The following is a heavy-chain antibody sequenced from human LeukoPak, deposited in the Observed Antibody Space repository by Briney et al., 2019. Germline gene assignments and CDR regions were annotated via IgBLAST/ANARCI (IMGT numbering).Heavy chain of an antibody. D-gene: IGHD6-19*01. J-gene: IGHJ3*02. CDR1: GFTFGDYA. CDR2: IRSKAYGGTT. V-gene: IGHV3-49*03. Sequence: GGSLRLSCTASGFTFGDYAMSWFRQAPGKGLEWVGFIRSKAYGGTTEYAASVKGRFTISRDDSKSIAYLQMNSLKTEDTAVYYCTRENGYSSGWSYAFDIWGQGTVVTVSS. CDR3: TRENGYSSGWSYAFDI.